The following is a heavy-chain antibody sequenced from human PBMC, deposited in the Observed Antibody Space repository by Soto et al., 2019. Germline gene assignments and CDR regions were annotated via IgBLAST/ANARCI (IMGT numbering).Heavy chain of an antibody. D-gene: IGHD3-16*02. CDR1: GFSLTTRGVG. CDR2: IYWDDDK. Sequence: QITLKESGPTLVKPTQTLTLTCTFSGFSLTTRGVGVGWIRQPPGKALECLALIYWDDDKRYSPSLQSRLSNTKEHSKHQVELTMTNVDPLDTATYYCAHLPYCYQYDWFDPWGQGTMVSVSS. V-gene: IGHV2-5*02. J-gene: IGHJ5*02. CDR3: AHLPYCYQYDWFDP.